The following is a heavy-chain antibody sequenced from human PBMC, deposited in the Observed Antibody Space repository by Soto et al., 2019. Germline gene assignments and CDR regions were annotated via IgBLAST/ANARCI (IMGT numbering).Heavy chain of an antibody. CDR3: TRDLNGAAPTGFDP. CDR1: GFTFGDYA. J-gene: IGHJ5*02. V-gene: IGHV3-49*03. Sequence: LRLSCTASGFTFGDYAMSWFRQAPGKGLEWVGFIRSKAYGGTTEYAASVKGRFTISRDDSKSIAYLQMNSLKTEDTAVYYCTRDLNGAAPTGFDPWGQGTLVTVSS. D-gene: IGHD6-25*01. CDR2: IRSKAYGGTT.